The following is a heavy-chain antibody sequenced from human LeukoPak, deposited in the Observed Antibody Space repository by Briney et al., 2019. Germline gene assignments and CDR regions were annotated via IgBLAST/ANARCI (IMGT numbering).Heavy chain of an antibody. CDR1: AFTFSTYW. Sequence: GGSLRLSCAASAFTFSTYWMHWVRQVPGKGLEWVSRINGDESSTNYADSVKGRFTISRDNAKDTLYLHLNSLTAEDTAVYYCARGAKWAYYFDYWGQGTLVTVSS. D-gene: IGHD1-26*01. J-gene: IGHJ4*02. V-gene: IGHV3-74*01. CDR2: INGDESST. CDR3: ARGAKWAYYFDY.